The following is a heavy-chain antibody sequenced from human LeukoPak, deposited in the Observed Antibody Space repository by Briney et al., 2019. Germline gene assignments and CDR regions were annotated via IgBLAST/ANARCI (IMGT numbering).Heavy chain of an antibody. CDR1: GGSISSSSYY. CDR2: VSYSGST. CDR3: ARIVGITSYHFDY. Sequence: PSETLSLTCTVSGGSISSSSYYWGWIRQPPGKGLEWIGSVSYSGSTNYNPSLKSRVTISVDTSKNQFSLKLSSVTAADTAVYYCARIVGITSYHFDYWGQGTLVTVSA. V-gene: IGHV4-39*01. J-gene: IGHJ4*02. D-gene: IGHD1-26*01.